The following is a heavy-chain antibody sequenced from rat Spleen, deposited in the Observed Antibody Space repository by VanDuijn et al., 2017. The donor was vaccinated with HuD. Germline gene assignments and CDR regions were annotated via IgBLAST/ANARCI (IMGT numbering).Heavy chain of an antibody. CDR3: AKDMGYYGYNPLDY. CDR1: GFTYSNYV. Sequence: EVQLVESGGGLVQPGRSLKLSCAASGFTYSNYVMAWVRQAPTKGLEWVASISTGGGNTYYRDSVKGRFTISRDNAKNTLYLQMDSLRSEDTATYYCAKDMGYYGYNPLDYWGQGVMVTVSS. D-gene: IGHD1-9*01. V-gene: IGHV5S13*01. CDR2: ISTGGGNT. J-gene: IGHJ2*01.